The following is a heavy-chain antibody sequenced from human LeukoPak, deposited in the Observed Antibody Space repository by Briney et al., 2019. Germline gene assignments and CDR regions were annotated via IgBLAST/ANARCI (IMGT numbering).Heavy chain of an antibody. Sequence: GGSLRLSCAASGFTFSSYAMSWVRQAPGKGLEWVSYISSSGSTIYYADSVKGRFTISRDNAKNSLYLQMNSLRAEDTAVYYCASPGEGYCSGGSCYFYWGQGTLVTVSS. D-gene: IGHD2-15*01. V-gene: IGHV3-48*04. CDR3: ASPGEGYCSGGSCYFY. J-gene: IGHJ4*02. CDR2: ISSSGSTI. CDR1: GFTFSSYA.